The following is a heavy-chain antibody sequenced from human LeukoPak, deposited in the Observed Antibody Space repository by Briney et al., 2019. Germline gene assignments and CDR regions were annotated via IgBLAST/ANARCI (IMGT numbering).Heavy chain of an antibody. CDR3: ARDRRSGGFVAETDAFDI. V-gene: IGHV4-30-4*02. Sequence: PSETLSLTCTVSGGSISSGDYYWSWIRQPPGKGLEWIGYIYYSGSTYYNPSLKSRVTISVDTSKNQFSLKLSSVTAADTAVYYCARDRRSGGFVAETDAFDIWGQGTMVTVSS. J-gene: IGHJ3*02. CDR1: GGSISSGDYY. D-gene: IGHD2-15*01. CDR2: IYYSGST.